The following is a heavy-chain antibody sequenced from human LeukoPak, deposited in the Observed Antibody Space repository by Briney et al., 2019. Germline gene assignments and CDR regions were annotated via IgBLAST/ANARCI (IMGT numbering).Heavy chain of an antibody. CDR2: ITTDGSRT. V-gene: IGHV3-23*01. Sequence: LSGGSLRLSCAASGFTFSNYPMTWVRQAPGKGLEWVSAITTDGSRTYNADSVKGRFTISRDNSKNTLYLQMNSLRAEDTAVYYCAKGNTVTPDYWGQGTLVTVSS. J-gene: IGHJ4*02. CDR1: GFTFSNYP. CDR3: AKGNTVTPDY. D-gene: IGHD4-17*01.